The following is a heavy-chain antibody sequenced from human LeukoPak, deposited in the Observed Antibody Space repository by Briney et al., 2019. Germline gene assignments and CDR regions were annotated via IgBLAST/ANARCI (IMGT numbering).Heavy chain of an antibody. V-gene: IGHV3-64*04. CDR2: ISSNGGTT. J-gene: IGHJ6*02. CDR1: GFTFSSFA. D-gene: IGHD6-13*01. CDR3: ARGVTYSSSWSYYYYGMDV. Sequence: GGSLRLSCSASGFTFSSFAMHWVRQAPGKGLEYVSAISSNGGTTYYADSVKGRFTISRDNSKNTLYLQMNSLRAEDTAVYYCARGVTYSSSWSYYYYGMDVWGQGTTVTVSS.